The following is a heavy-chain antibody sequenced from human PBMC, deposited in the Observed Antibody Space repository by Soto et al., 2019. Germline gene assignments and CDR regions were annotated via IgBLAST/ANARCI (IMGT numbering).Heavy chain of an antibody. Sequence: SETLSLTCTVSGGSISSSSYYWGWIRQPPGKGLEWIGSIYYSGSTYYNPSLKSRVTISVDTSKNQFSLKLSSVTAADTAVYYCARRYSYGSLYYYYGMDVWGQGTTVTV. CDR3: ARRYSYGSLYYYYGMDV. V-gene: IGHV4-39*01. J-gene: IGHJ6*02. CDR1: GGSISSSSYY. CDR2: IYYSGST. D-gene: IGHD5-18*01.